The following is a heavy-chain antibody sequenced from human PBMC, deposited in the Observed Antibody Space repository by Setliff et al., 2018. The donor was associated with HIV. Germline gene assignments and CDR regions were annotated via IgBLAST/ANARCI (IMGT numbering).Heavy chain of an antibody. V-gene: IGHV4-34*01. Sequence: ASETLSLTCAVYGGSFSGYYWSWIRQPPGKGLEWIGEINHSGSTNYNPSLKSRVTISVDTSKNQFSLKLSSVTAADMAVYYCASGEYSYGYRFDYWGQGTLVTVSS. CDR1: GGSFSGYY. CDR2: INHSGST. J-gene: IGHJ4*02. CDR3: ASGEYSYGYRFDY. D-gene: IGHD5-18*01.